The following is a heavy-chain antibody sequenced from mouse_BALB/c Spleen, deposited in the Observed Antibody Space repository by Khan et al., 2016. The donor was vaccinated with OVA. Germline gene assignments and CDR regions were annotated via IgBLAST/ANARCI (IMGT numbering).Heavy chain of an antibody. J-gene: IGHJ4*01. V-gene: IGHV9-4*02. D-gene: IGHD2-14*01. CDR3: ARGGAAYYRNDGGAMDY. CDR1: GYTFTNAG. Sequence: QIQLAQSGPELKKPGETVRISCKASGYTFTNAGMQWVQKMPGKGLKWIGWINTHSGVPKYAEDFKGRFAFSLETSASTVYLQITNLKNEDTATYFCARGGAAYYRNDGGAMDYWGQGTSVTVSS. CDR2: INTHSGVP.